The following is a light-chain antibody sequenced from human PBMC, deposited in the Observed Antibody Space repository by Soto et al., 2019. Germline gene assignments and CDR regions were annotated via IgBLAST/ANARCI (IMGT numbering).Light chain of an antibody. CDR3: TSYKSRSSVTFV. J-gene: IGLJ1*01. CDR1: SSNIGSNS. CDR2: SDN. V-gene: IGLV1-44*01. Sequence: QSVLTQPPSASGTPGQRVTISCSGSSSNIGSNSVNWYHQVAGTAPKLLIHSDNQRPSGVPDRFSGSKSGTSASLAISGLQSGDEADYFCTSYKSRSSVTFVFGTGTKLTVL.